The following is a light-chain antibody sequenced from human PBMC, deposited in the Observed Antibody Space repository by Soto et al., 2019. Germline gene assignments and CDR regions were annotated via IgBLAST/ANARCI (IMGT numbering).Light chain of an antibody. Sequence: IQFTQSPSSLSASVGDRVTITCRASQSISSWLAWYQQKPGKAPKLLIYDASSLESGVPSRFSGSGSGIEFTLTISSLQPDDFASYYCQQYNTYSPWTFGQGTKVDIK. J-gene: IGKJ1*01. V-gene: IGKV1-5*01. CDR2: DAS. CDR3: QQYNTYSPWT. CDR1: QSISSW.